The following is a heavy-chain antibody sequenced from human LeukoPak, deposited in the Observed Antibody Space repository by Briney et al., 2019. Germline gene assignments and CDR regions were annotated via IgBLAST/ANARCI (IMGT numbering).Heavy chain of an antibody. Sequence: PGGSLRLSCAASGFTFSTSWMSWVRLAPGRGLVWVANIKQDGSEKNYVDSVKGRFTISRDNAKDLLYLQMNSLRVEDTAMYYCAWYSRSSEAYWGQGTLVTVSS. CDR3: AWYSRSSEAY. CDR1: GFTFSTSW. V-gene: IGHV3-7*01. CDR2: IKQDGSEK. D-gene: IGHD6-6*01. J-gene: IGHJ4*02.